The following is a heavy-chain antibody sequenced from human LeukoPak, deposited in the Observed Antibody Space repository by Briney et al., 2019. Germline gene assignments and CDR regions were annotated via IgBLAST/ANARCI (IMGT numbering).Heavy chain of an antibody. CDR3: ARGGSLPVPNILTGLNDAFDI. V-gene: IGHV4-30-2*01. CDR2: IYHSGST. D-gene: IGHD3-9*01. CDR1: GGSISSGGYY. Sequence: SEALSLTCTVSGGSISSGGYYWSWIRQPPGKGLEWIGYIYHSGSTYYNPSLKSRVTISVDRSKNQFSLKLSSVTAADTAVYYCARGGSLPVPNILTGLNDAFDIWGQGTMVTVSS. J-gene: IGHJ3*02.